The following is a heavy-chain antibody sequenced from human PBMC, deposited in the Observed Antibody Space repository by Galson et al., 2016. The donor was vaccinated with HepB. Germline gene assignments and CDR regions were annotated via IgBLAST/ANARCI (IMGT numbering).Heavy chain of an antibody. D-gene: IGHD2-21*01. CDR2: ISGNGGET. Sequence: SLRLSCAASGFTFSHSALTWIRQAPGKGLEWVSTISGNGGETFYADSVRGRFTISRDNSWNTLSLHMNSLRAEETALYYCAKGGHYSPFDPRGQGTLVTVSS. J-gene: IGHJ5*02. CDR1: GFTFSHSA. V-gene: IGHV3-23*01. CDR3: AKGGHYSPFDP.